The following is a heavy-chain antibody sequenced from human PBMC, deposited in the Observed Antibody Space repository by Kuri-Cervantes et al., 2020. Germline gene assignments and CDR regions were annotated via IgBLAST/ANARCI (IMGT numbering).Heavy chain of an antibody. CDR1: GFTFRNYG. D-gene: IGHD2-15*01. CDR2: IWYDGSNP. Sequence: GGSLRLSCAASGFTFRNYGMHWVRQAPGKGLEWVAIIWYDGSNPDYADSVRGRFTISRDNSKNTLYLQMNSLRAEDTAVYHCAKDVGLHCSGGSCYSSYFDYWGQGTLVTVSS. J-gene: IGHJ4*02. V-gene: IGHV3-33*06. CDR3: AKDVGLHCSGGSCYSSYFDY.